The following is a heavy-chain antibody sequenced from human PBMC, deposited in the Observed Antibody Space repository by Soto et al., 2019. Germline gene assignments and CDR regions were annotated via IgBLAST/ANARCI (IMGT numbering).Heavy chain of an antibody. CDR1: GGSISSYY. D-gene: IGHD3-9*01. J-gene: IGHJ4*02. CDR2: IYYSGST. V-gene: IGHV4-59*01. Sequence: SETLSLTCTVSGGSISSYYWSWIRQPPGKGLEWIGYIYYSGSTNYNPSLKSRVTISVDTSKNQFSLKLSSVTAADTAVYYCARVRLYDILTGYQYYFDYWGKGTMVTVS. CDR3: ARVRLYDILTGYQYYFDY.